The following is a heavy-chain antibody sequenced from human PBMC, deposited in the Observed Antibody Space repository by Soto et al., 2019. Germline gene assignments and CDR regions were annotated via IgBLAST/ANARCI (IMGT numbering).Heavy chain of an antibody. CDR1: GGIFSTSA. CDR2: IIPIFGTP. J-gene: IGHJ4*02. V-gene: IGHV1-69*01. D-gene: IGHD3-10*01. CDR3: ARDRDDYGSGNYYNRIDF. Sequence: QVQVIQYGAEVKKPGSSVKVSCQVSGGIFSTSAISWLRQAPGQGLEWMGGIIPIFGTPNYAQNFQGRATITADESTSTAYMELSGLRSEDTAVYYCARDRDDYGSGNYYNRIDFWGQGTLVTVSS.